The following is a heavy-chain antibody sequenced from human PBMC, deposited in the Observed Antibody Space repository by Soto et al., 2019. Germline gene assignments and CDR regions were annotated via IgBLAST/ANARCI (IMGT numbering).Heavy chain of an antibody. D-gene: IGHD2-21*02. CDR2: ISAYNGNT. V-gene: IGHV1-18*01. CDR3: ASSVLHCGGDCYSAFDY. Sequence: GASVKVSCKASGYTFTSYGISWVRQAPGQGLEWMGWISAYNGNTNYAQKLQGRVTMTTDTSTSTAYMELRSLRSDDTAMYYCASSVLHCGGDCYSAFDYWGQGTLVTVSS. CDR1: GYTFTSYG. J-gene: IGHJ4*02.